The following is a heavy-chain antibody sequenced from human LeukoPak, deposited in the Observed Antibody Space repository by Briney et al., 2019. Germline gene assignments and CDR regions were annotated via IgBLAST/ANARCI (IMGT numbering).Heavy chain of an antibody. CDR3: ARGRGRCSGGSCYSSNFDY. CDR2: IIPIFGTA. Sequence: SVKVSCKASGGTFSSYAFSWVRQAPGQGLEWMGGIIPIFGTANYAQKFQGRVTITADESTSTAYMELSSLRSEDTAVYYCARGRGRCSGGSCYSSNFDYWGQGTLVTVSS. V-gene: IGHV1-69*13. CDR1: GGTFSSYA. J-gene: IGHJ4*02. D-gene: IGHD2-15*01.